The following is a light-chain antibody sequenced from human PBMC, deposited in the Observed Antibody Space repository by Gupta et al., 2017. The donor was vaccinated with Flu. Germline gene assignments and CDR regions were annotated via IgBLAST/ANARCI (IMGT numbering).Light chain of an antibody. V-gene: IGKV4-1*01. Sequence: DIVMTQSPDSLAVSLGERATINCKSSQSVLYSSNNKNYLAWYQQKPGQPPKLLIYWASTRESGVPDRFSGRGSGTDFTLTISSLQAEDVAVYYCQQEDSTPDTFGQGTKVDIK. CDR2: WAS. CDR1: QSVLYSSNNKNY. CDR3: QQEDSTPDT. J-gene: IGKJ2*01.